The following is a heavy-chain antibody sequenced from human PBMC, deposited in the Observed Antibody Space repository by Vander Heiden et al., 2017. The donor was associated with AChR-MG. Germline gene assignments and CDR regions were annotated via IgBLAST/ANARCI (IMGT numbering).Heavy chain of an antibody. V-gene: IGHV3-49*05. CDR2: IRSKAYGGTT. CDR1: GFTFGDYA. D-gene: IGHD2-2*01. J-gene: IGHJ6*03. CDR3: TARGEEYCSSTSCSTYYYMDV. Sequence: EVQQVESGGGLVKPGRSLRLSCTASGFTFGDYAMSWFRQAPGKGLGWVGFIRSKAYGGTTEYAASVKGRFTISRDDSKSIAYLQMNSLKTEDTAVYYCTARGEEYCSSTSCSTYYYMDVWGKGTTVTVSS.